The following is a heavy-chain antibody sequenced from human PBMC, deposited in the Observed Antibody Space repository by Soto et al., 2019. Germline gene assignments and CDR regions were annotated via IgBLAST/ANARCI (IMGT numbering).Heavy chain of an antibody. CDR3: ARVGFNYFDTSGYPTYAMDV. CDR2: ISGRSSYI. Sequence: GGSLRLSCAASGFTFNNYDMNWVRQAPGKGLEWVASISGRSSYIYYADSVKGRFSISRDNAKNSLYLQMNSLRGEDTAVYYCARVGFNYFDTSGYPTYAMDVWGQGTTVTVSS. CDR1: GFTFNNYD. D-gene: IGHD3-22*01. J-gene: IGHJ6*02. V-gene: IGHV3-21*01.